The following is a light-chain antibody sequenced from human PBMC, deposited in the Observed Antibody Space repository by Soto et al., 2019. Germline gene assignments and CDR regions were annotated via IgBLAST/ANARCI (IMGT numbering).Light chain of an antibody. CDR2: EVS. J-gene: IGLJ1*01. V-gene: IGLV2-14*01. CDR3: SSYTSSSTRV. Sequence: QSVLTQPASVSGSPGQSITISCTGTSSDVGGYNYVSWYQQHPSKAPKLMIYEVSNRPSGVSNRFSGSKSGDTASLTISGLQAEDEADYYCSSYTSSSTRVFGTGTKVTV. CDR1: SSDVGGYNY.